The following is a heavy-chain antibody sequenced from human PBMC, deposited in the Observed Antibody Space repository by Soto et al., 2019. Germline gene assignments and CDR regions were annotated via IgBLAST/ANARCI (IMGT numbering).Heavy chain of an antibody. V-gene: IGHV4-30-4*01. CDR3: ARGVYDFWSGYPYWAPFDY. D-gene: IGHD3-3*01. CDR1: GVSISSGDYY. CDR2: IYYSGST. J-gene: IGHJ4*02. Sequence: TLSLTCTVSGVSISSGDYYWSWIRQPPGKGLEWIGYIYYSGSTYYNPSLKSRVTISVDTSKNQFSLKLSSVTAADTAVYYCARGVYDFWSGYPYWAPFDYWGQGTLVTVSS.